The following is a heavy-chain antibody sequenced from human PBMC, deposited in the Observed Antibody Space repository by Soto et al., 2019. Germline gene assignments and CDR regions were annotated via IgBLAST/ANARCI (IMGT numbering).Heavy chain of an antibody. CDR3: GRYCDTSDRPYFHH. D-gene: IGHD3-22*01. CDR1: GGSISGSGYY. J-gene: IGHJ1*01. Sequence: SETLSLTCTVSGGSISGSGYYWGWIRQPPGKGLEWVGTIDYTGTTYYNPSLKTRLTMSVDTSKNQFSLKLSSVTAADTAVYYCGRYCDTSDRPYFHHWGQGTLVTVSS. CDR2: IDYTGTT. V-gene: IGHV4-39*01.